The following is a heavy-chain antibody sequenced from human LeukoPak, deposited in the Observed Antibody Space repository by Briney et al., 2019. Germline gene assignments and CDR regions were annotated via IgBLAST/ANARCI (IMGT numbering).Heavy chain of an antibody. CDR3: ARESGSYFPYWFDL. J-gene: IGHJ5*02. CDR2: INAGRGNT. Sequence: ASVKVSCKASGYTFTNYAIHWVRQAPGQRLEWMGWINAGRGNTKYSQKFQGRVTITRDTSASTAYMELSSLRSEDTAVYYCARESGSYFPYWFDLRGQGTLVTVSS. V-gene: IGHV1-3*01. D-gene: IGHD1-26*01. CDR1: GYTFTNYA.